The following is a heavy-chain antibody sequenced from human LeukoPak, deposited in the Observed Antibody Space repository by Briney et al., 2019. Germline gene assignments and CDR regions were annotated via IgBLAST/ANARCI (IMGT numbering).Heavy chain of an antibody. CDR2: IYTSGST. Sequence: SETLSLTCTVSGDSFSGYYWSWIRQPAGKGLEWIGRIYTSGSTNYNSSLKSRVTMSVDTSKNQFSLKLSSVTAADTAVYYCARQVGSFTMMPWGQGTLVTVSS. CDR3: ARQVGSFTMMP. CDR1: GDSFSGYY. V-gene: IGHV4-4*07. D-gene: IGHD3-22*01. J-gene: IGHJ1*01.